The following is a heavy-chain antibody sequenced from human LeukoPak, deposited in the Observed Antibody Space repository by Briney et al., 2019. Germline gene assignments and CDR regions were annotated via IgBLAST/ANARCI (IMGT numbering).Heavy chain of an antibody. D-gene: IGHD6-19*01. CDR1: GYTFTSYG. V-gene: IGHV1-18*04. CDR2: ISAYNGNT. CDR3: ERDKLKGSSGWYDY. Sequence: ASVNVSCKASGYTFTSYGISWVRQAPGQGREWMGWISAYNGNTKYAQKLHGRVTMTTDTSTTTAYMELRSLRSDDTAVYYFERDKLKGSSGWYDYWGQGNLVTVYS. J-gene: IGHJ4*02.